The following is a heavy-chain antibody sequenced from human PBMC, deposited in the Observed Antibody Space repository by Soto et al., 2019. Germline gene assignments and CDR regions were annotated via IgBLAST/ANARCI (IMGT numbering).Heavy chain of an antibody. CDR2: IYYSGST. CDR1: GGSISSGGYY. V-gene: IGHV4-31*03. J-gene: IGHJ6*02. Sequence: SETLSLTCTVSGGSISSGGYYWSWIRQHPGKGLEWIGYIYYSGSTYYNPSLKSRVTISVDTSKNQFSLKLSSVTAADTAVYYCARDRVPAANAGYGMDVWGQGTTVTVSS. D-gene: IGHD2-2*01. CDR3: ARDRVPAANAGYGMDV.